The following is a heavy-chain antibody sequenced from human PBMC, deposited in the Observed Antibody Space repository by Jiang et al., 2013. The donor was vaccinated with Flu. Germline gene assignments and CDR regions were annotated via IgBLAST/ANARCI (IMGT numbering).Heavy chain of an antibody. CDR3: ARVSSSSWYYFDY. Sequence: PGLVKPSETLSPTCTVSGGSISSYYWSWIRQPPGKGLEWIGYIYYSGSTNYNPSLKSRVTISVDTSKNQFSLKLSSVTAADTAVYYCARVSSSSWYYFDYWGQGTLVTVSS. D-gene: IGHD6-13*01. CDR1: GGSISSYY. V-gene: IGHV4-59*01. CDR2: IYYSGST. J-gene: IGHJ4*02.